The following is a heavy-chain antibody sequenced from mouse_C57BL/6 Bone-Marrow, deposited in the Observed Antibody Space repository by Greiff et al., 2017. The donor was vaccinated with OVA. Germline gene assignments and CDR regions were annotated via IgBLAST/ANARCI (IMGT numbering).Heavy chain of an antibody. Sequence: GGGLVQPKGSLKLSCAASGFSFNTYAMNWVRQAPGKGLEWVARIRSKSNNYATYYADSVKDRFTISRDDSESMLYLQMNNLKTEDTAMYYCLRPYYYGSSYDAMDYWGQGTSVTVSS. V-gene: IGHV10-1*01. CDR2: IRSKSNNYAT. CDR1: GFSFNTYA. CDR3: LRPYYYGSSYDAMDY. D-gene: IGHD1-1*01. J-gene: IGHJ4*01.